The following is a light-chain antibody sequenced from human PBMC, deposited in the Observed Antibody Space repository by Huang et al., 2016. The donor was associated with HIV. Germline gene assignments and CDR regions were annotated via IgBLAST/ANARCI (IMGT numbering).Light chain of an antibody. V-gene: IGKV4-1*01. J-gene: IGKJ1*01. CDR2: WAS. CDR1: QSVYASSTSKDC. CDR3: QQYYSLPQT. Sequence: DIIMSQSPESLTVSLGERATLNCRSSQSVYASSTSKDCMAWFQQKPGQPPKLLLFWASSREVGVPDRFSGSGSGTHFTLTIANLQPEDAAIYYCQQYYSLPQTFGQGTRV.